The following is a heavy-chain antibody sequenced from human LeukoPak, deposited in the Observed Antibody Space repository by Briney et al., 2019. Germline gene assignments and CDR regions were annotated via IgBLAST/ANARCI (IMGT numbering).Heavy chain of an antibody. V-gene: IGHV3-21*01. CDR3: ARSIGKYDRASYYLYYFDY. CDR1: GFTFSSYN. Sequence: GGSLRLSCAASGFTFSSYNMNWVRQAPGKGLEWVSSVKGRFTISRDNAKNSLYLQMNSLRAEDSAVYYCARSIGKYDRASYYLYYFDYWGQGTLVTVSS. J-gene: IGHJ4*02. D-gene: IGHD3-22*01.